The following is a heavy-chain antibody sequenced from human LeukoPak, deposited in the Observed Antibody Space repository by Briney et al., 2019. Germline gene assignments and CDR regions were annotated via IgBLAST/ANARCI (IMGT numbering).Heavy chain of an antibody. CDR2: INPSGGST. J-gene: IGHJ5*02. CDR3: AREAAPGDFSFDP. Sequence: ASVKVSCKASGYTFTSYYMHWVRQAPGQGLEWMGIINPSGGSTSYAQKFQGRVTMTGDTSTSTVYMELSSLRSEDTAVYYCAREAAPGDFSFDPWGQGTLVTVSS. V-gene: IGHV1-46*01. CDR1: GYTFTSYY. D-gene: IGHD3-16*01.